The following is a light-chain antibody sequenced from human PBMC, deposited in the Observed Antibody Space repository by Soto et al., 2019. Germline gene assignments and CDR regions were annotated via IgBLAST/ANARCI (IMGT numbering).Light chain of an antibody. CDR1: QSVSSN. CDR2: DAS. J-gene: IGKJ1*01. V-gene: IGKV3-15*01. CDR3: QQYDSWPPT. Sequence: MTQSPSTLSASPGDRVTITCGASQSVSSNLAWYQQKPGKAPRLLIYDASTMDTGIPARFSGSGSATDFTLTISSLHPEDVAVYYCQQYDSWPPTFGRGTKVDIK.